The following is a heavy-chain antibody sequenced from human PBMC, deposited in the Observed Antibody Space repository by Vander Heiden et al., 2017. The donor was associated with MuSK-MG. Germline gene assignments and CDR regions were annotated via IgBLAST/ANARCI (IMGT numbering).Heavy chain of an antibody. CDR3: ARHVRRQQLAQDY. J-gene: IGHJ4*02. Sequence: QLQLQESGPGLVKRSETLSLTCTVSGGSISSSSYYWGWIRQPPGKGLEWIGSIYYSGSTYYNPARKSRVTISVDTSKNQFSLKLSSVTAADTAVYYCARHVRRQQLAQDYWGQGNLVTVSS. CDR1: GGSISSSSYY. D-gene: IGHD6-13*01. V-gene: IGHV4-39*01. CDR2: IYYSGST.